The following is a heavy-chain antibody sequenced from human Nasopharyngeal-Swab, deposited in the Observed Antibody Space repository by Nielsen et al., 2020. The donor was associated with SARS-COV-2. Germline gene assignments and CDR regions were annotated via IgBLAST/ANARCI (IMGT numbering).Heavy chain of an antibody. Sequence: GESLKISCKGSGYSFTSYWIAWVRQMPGKGLEWMGIVYSGGSNIKYSPSFQGQVTISADRSISTAYLQWSSLKASDTAMYYCARQDGGAISYFDYWGQGTLVTVSS. CDR1: GYSFTSYW. CDR2: VYSGGSNI. D-gene: IGHD2-21*01. V-gene: IGHV5-51*01. CDR3: ARQDGGAISYFDY. J-gene: IGHJ4*02.